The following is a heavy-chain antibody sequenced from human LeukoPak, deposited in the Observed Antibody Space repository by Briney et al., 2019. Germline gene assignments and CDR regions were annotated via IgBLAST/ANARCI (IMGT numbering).Heavy chain of an antibody. J-gene: IGHJ3*02. Sequence: PGGSLRLSCAASGFTFSSYAMHWVRQAPGKGLEWVAVISYDGSNKYYADSVKGRFTISRDNSKNTLYLQMNSLRAKDTAVYYCARTRQWELTDAFDIWGQGTMVTVSS. CDR2: ISYDGSNK. V-gene: IGHV3-30-3*01. CDR3: ARTRQWELTDAFDI. CDR1: GFTFSSYA. D-gene: IGHD1-26*01.